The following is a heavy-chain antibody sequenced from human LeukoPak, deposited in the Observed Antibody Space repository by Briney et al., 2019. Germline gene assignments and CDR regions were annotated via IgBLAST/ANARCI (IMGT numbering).Heavy chain of an antibody. CDR2: IYSGGTT. CDR3: AKDLITFGGVIDGVDY. Sequence: GGSLRLSCAVSGFTVSGNYMSWVRQAPGKGLEWVSLIYSGGTTYYADSVKGRFTISRDNSKNTLYLQMNSLRAEDTAVYYCAKDLITFGGVIDGVDYWGQGTLVTVSS. J-gene: IGHJ4*02. CDR1: GFTVSGNY. V-gene: IGHV3-53*01. D-gene: IGHD3-16*02.